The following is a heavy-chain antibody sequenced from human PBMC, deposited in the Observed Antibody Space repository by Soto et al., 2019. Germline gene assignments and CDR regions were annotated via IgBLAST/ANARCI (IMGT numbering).Heavy chain of an antibody. D-gene: IGHD1-26*01. V-gene: IGHV3-7*01. CDR2: TNEDESEE. CDR1: GFSFINYW. J-gene: IGHJ3*01. Sequence: GGSLRLSCGASGFSFINYWMSWVRQSPGKGLEWVANTNEDESEEDYVDSVKGRFTISRDNAKISLFLQMNNLRVEDTAIYYCERDRGYSTFDFWGHGTVVTV. CDR3: ERDRGYSTFDF.